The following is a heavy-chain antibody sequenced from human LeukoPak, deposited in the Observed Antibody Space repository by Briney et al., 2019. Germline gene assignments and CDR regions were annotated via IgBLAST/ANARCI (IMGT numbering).Heavy chain of an antibody. V-gene: IGHV4-34*01. CDR3: TRMTAGPDY. Sequence: SETLSLTCAVSGVSFDDYYWAWVRQTPGKGLEWIGEINHSGYTNDSPSLRSRVTLSIDTSRKQFSLNLRSATVADAGTYYCTRMTAGPDYWGQGTLVTVSS. CDR1: GVSFDDYY. J-gene: IGHJ4*02. CDR2: INHSGYT. D-gene: IGHD2-21*02.